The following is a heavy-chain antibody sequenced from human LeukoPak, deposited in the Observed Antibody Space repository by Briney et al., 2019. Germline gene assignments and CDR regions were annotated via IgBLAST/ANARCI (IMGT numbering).Heavy chain of an antibody. Sequence: SQILSLTCAISGDTVSNKNAAWNRIRQSPSRGLEWLGRTYYRSKWYNDYAVSVKGRIDINPDTSKNQFSLQLNSVTPEDTAVYYCAREGVGATMANWGQGTLVTVSS. CDR2: TYYRSKWYN. CDR1: GDTVSNKNAA. V-gene: IGHV6-1*01. D-gene: IGHD1-26*01. CDR3: AREGVGATMAN. J-gene: IGHJ4*02.